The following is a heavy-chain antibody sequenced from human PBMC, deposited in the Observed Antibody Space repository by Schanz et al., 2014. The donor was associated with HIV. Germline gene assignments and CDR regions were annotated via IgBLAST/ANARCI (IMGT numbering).Heavy chain of an antibody. CDR2: MSYDGYSK. CDR1: EFTFRTSI. V-gene: IGHV3-30*19. CDR3: ARGRYAPNYYDSSTYPYYFDY. D-gene: IGHD3-22*01. J-gene: IGHJ4*02. Sequence: VQLLESGGGLVQRGGSLRLSCAMSEFTFRTSIIHWVRQAPGKGLEWVAAMSYDGYSKYYADSVKGRFTISRDNSKKTLYLQMNSLRAEDTAVYYCARGRYAPNYYDSSTYPYYFDYWGQGTLVTVSS.